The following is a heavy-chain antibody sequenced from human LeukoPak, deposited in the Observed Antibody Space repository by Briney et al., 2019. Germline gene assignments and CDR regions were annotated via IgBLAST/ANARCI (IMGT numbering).Heavy chain of an antibody. V-gene: IGHV4-59*01. Sequence: PSETLSLTCTVSGGSLSRYYWNWIRQPPGKGLEWIGYIYNSASTNYNPSLKSRVTMSVDTSKNQFSLNLSSVTAADTAVYYCARGPYSSRYDYWGQGTVVTASS. J-gene: IGHJ4*02. CDR3: ARGPYSSRYDY. CDR2: IYNSAST. D-gene: IGHD6-13*01. CDR1: GGSLSRYY.